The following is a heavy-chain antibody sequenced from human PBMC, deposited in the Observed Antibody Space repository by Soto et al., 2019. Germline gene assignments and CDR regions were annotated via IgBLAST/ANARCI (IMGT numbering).Heavy chain of an antibody. CDR2: ITGSGSIA. J-gene: IGHJ5*02. CDR3: VKNFDFIYGFDLVDT. V-gene: IGHV3-23*01. D-gene: IGHD3-10*01. CDR1: GFTFDNYA. Sequence: GGSLRLSCAASGFTFDNYAMTWVRLTPGKGLEWVSTITGSGSIAFHADSVKGRFTASRDNSKNILFLQMHSLSAEYTGIYYCVKNFDFIYGFDLVDTWRQGSQVTVPS.